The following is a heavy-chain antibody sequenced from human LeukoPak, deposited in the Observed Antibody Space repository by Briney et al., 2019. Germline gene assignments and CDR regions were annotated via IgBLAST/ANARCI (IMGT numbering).Heavy chain of an antibody. D-gene: IGHD3-16*02. CDR2: ISAYNGNT. CDR3: ARDPYYDYVWGSYRYENWFDP. V-gene: IGHV1-18*01. CDR1: GYTFTSYG. J-gene: IGHJ5*02. Sequence: ASVKVSCKASGYTFTSYGISWVRQAPGQGLEWMGWISAYNGNTNYAQKLQGRVTMTTDTSTSTAYMGLRSLRSDDTAVYYCARDPYYDYVWGSYRYENWFDPWGQGTLVTVSS.